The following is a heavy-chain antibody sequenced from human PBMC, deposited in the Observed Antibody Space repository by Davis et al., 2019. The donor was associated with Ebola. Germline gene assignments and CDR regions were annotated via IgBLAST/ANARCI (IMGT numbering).Heavy chain of an antibody. Sequence: SVKVSCKASGGTFSSYAISWVRQAPGQGLEWMGRIIPILGIANYAQKFQGRVTITADKSTSTAYMELSSLRSEDTAVYYCARGGGDYNWCDPWGQGTLVTVSS. CDR3: ARGGGDYNWCDP. CDR2: IIPILGIA. V-gene: IGHV1-69*04. J-gene: IGHJ5*02. D-gene: IGHD2-21*02. CDR1: GGTFSSYA.